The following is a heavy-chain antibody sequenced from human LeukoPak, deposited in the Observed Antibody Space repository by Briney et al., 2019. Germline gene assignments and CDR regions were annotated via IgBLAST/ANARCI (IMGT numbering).Heavy chain of an antibody. CDR3: AADPGYSGFDALDI. V-gene: IGHV1-58*01. D-gene: IGHD5-12*01. Sequence: GASVKVSCKASGFTFTSSAVQWVRQARGQRLEWIGWIVVGSGNTNYAQKFQERVTITRDMSTSTAYMELSSLRSEDTAVYYCAADPGYSGFDALDIWGQGTMVTVSS. J-gene: IGHJ3*02. CDR1: GFTFTSSA. CDR2: IVVGSGNT.